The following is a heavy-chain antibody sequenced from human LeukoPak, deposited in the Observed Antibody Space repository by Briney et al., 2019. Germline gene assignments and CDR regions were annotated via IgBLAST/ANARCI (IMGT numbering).Heavy chain of an antibody. J-gene: IGHJ6*03. V-gene: IGHV4-59*01. CDR1: GGSISGYY. D-gene: IGHD6-13*01. Sequence: SETLSLTCTFSGGSISGYYWSWIRQPPGKGLEWIGYIYYSGSTNYNPSLKSRVTISVDTSKNQFSLKLSSVTAADTAVYYCARSSSWYDYYYYYYMDVWGKGTTVTISS. CDR3: ARSSSWYDYYYYYYMDV. CDR2: IYYSGST.